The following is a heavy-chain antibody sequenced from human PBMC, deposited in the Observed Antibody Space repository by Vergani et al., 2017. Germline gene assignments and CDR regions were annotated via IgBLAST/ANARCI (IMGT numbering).Heavy chain of an antibody. J-gene: IGHJ4*02. D-gene: IGHD3-22*01. Sequence: QVQLVQSGAEVKKPGASVKVSCKASGYTFTSYGISWVRQAPGQGLEGMGWISAYNGNTNYAQKLQGRVTMTTDTSTSTAYMELRSLRSDDTAVYYCSRDLPXYYDSSGYYTPFDYWGQGTLVTVSS. CDR2: ISAYNGNT. CDR1: GYTFTSYG. V-gene: IGHV1-18*01. CDR3: SRDLPXYYDSSGYYTPFDY.